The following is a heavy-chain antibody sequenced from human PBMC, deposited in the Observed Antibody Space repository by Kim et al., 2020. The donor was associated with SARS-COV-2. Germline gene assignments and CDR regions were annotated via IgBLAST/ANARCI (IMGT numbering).Heavy chain of an antibody. Sequence: IYYADTVKSRFTTSRDNANNSLHLQMNSLKDDDTAIYHCVRDRMGGAFDIWGQGTLVTVSS. CDR3: VRDRMGGAFDI. J-gene: IGHJ3*02. D-gene: IGHD3-16*01. CDR2: I. V-gene: IGHV3-48*02.